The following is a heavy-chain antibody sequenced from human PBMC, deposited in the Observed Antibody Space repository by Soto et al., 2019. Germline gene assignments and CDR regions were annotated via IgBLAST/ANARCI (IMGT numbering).Heavy chain of an antibody. J-gene: IGHJ4*02. Sequence: SETLSLTCTVSGASISSYYWSWVRQPPGKGLXWXGXXXYXGXTXYXXXXKSRVSMSVDTSKKQFSLKLSSVTAADTAVYYCAYGGSAEGYFDSWGQGALVTVSS. CDR3: AYGGSAEGYFDS. CDR2: XXYXGXT. D-gene: IGHD1-26*01. CDR1: GASISSYY. V-gene: IGHV4-59*01.